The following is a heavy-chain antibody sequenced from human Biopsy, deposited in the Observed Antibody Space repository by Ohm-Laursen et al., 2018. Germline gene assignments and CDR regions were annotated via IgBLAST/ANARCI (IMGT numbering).Heavy chain of an antibody. CDR2: IKHDGSEH. V-gene: IGHV3-7*01. Sequence: SLRLSCAASGFTFSTYWMSWVRQAPGKGLEWVVNIKHDGSEHYYVDSVKGRFTISRGNAGNSLFLQMNSLRGEDTAVYYCVRNMLRLHGGFGEDWGQGTTVTVSS. J-gene: IGHJ4*02. CDR1: GFTFSTYW. D-gene: IGHD3-10*01. CDR3: VRNMLRLHGGFGED.